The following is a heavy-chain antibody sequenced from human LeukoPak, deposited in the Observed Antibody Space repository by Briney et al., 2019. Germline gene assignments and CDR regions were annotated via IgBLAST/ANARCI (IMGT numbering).Heavy chain of an antibody. CDR1: GFTFSSSW. D-gene: IGHD2/OR15-2a*01. V-gene: IGHV3-74*01. CDR3: ARANRYGMDV. Sequence: GGSLRLSCAASGFTFSSSWMRWVRQVPGKGLVWVSLINNDGTSTRYADSVKGRFTISRDNAKNTLYLQMNSLRVEDTAVYYCARANRYGMDVWGQGTTVTVSS. J-gene: IGHJ6*02. CDR2: INNDGTST.